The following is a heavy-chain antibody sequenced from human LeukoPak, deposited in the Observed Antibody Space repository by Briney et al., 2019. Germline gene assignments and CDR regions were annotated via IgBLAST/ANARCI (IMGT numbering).Heavy chain of an antibody. J-gene: IGHJ6*03. D-gene: IGHD3-10*01. CDR1: GFTFSNYG. CDR2: VRSDGGIK. CDR3: ARGSITMVRGVPYYYYYYMDV. Sequence: HPGGSLRLSCAASGFTFSNYGMHWVRQAPGEGLEWVAFVRSDGGIKYYADSVKGRFTISRDNSRTTLHLQMNSLRAEDTAVYHCARGSITMVRGVPYYYYYYMDVWGKGTTVTVSS. V-gene: IGHV3-30*02.